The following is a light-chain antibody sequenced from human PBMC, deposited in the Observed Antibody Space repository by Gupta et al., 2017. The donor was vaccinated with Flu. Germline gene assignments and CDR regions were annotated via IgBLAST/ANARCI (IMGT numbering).Light chain of an antibody. CDR2: KAS. CDR1: QRLNSW. Sequence: DIQMTQCPSTLSAFVGDRVTITCRASQRLNSWLAWYQQKPGRAPNLLIYKASNLESGAPSRFSGSGSGTEYTLTISSLQPDYFATYFCQQYHSYSLTFGGGTKVEIK. V-gene: IGKV1-5*03. CDR3: QQYHSYSLT. J-gene: IGKJ4*01.